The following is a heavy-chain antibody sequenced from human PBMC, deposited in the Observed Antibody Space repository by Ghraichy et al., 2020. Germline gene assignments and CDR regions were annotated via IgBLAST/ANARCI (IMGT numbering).Heavy chain of an antibody. D-gene: IGHD2-21*01. CDR3: ARDATRGGDFDF. CDR1: GFTFSSYW. J-gene: IGHJ4*02. V-gene: IGHV3-7*01. CDR2: IKEDGSEK. Sequence: GGSLRLSCATSGFTFSSYWMTWVRQAPGKGLEWVANIKEDGSEKYYVDSVKGRFSISRDNAKNSLYLQMNSLRVEDPAVYYCARDATRGGDFDFWGQGTLVTVSS.